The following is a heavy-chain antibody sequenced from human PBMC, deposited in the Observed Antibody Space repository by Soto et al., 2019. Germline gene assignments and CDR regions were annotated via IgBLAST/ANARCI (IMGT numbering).Heavy chain of an antibody. D-gene: IGHD6-25*01. J-gene: IGHJ6*03. V-gene: IGHV4-39*01. CDR3: ARLVYTPSGYYYYYYLDV. Sequence: QLQLQESGPGLVKPSETLSLTCTVSGGSISSSSYYWGWIRQPPGKGLEWIGSIYYSGSTYYNPSLKSRVAISVDTSKDQCSLKLSSVTAADTAVYYCARLVYTPSGYYYYYYLDVWGKGTTVTVSS. CDR1: GGSISSSSYY. CDR2: IYYSGST.